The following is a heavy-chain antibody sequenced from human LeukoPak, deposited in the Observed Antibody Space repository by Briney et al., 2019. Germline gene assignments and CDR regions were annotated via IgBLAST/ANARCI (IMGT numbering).Heavy chain of an antibody. CDR2: ISDDGTSP. V-gene: IGHV3-74*01. CDR1: GFTFSSYG. D-gene: IGHD1-14*01. J-gene: IGHJ4*02. CDR3: ARSYGTIVFDF. Sequence: TGGSLRLSCAASGFTFSSYGMHWVRQAPGRGLEWVSRISDDGTSPNSADSVKGRFTISRDNAKNTLYLQMNSLRAEDTAVYYCARSYGTIVFDFWGQGTLVTLST.